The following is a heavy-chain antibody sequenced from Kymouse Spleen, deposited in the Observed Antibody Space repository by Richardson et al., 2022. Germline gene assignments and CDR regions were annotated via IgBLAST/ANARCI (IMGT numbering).Heavy chain of an antibody. D-gene: IGHD6-19*01. CDR2: IYYSGST. J-gene: IGHJ6*02. V-gene: IGHV4-61*01. CDR1: GGSVSSGSYY. CDR3: AREVWLGYYGMDV. Sequence: QVQLQESGPGLVKPSETLSLTCTVSGGSVSSGSYYWSWIRQPPGKGLEWIGYIYYSGSTNYNPSLKSRVTISVDTSKNQFSLKLSSVTAADTAVYYCAREVWLGYYGMDVWGQGTTVTVSS.